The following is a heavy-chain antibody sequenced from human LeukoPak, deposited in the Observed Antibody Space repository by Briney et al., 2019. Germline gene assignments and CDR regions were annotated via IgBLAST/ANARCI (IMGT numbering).Heavy chain of an antibody. D-gene: IGHD6-19*01. CDR2: IRYDGSIK. CDR1: GFTFNSYG. CDR3: GKGSSTSGCPDY. Sequence: GGSLRLSCAASGFTFNSYGTHWVRQAPGKGLDWVAFIRYDGSIKHYADSVKGRFTISRDNSKNTVSLQMNSLRPEDTAVYYCGKGSSTSGCPDYWGQGTLVTVSS. J-gene: IGHJ4*02. V-gene: IGHV3-30*02.